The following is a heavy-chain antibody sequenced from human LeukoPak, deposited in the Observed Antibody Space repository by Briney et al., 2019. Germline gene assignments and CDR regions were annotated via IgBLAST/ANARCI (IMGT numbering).Heavy chain of an antibody. CDR1: GGSISSYY. V-gene: IGHV4-59*01. D-gene: IGHD6-6*01. Sequence: NASETLSLTCTVSGGSISSYYWSWIRQPPGKGLEWIGYTYYSGSTNYNPSLKSRVTISVDTSKNQFSLKLSSVTAADTAVYYCARLYSSSSWFDPWGQGTLVTVSS. CDR3: ARLYSSSSWFDP. CDR2: TYYSGST. J-gene: IGHJ5*02.